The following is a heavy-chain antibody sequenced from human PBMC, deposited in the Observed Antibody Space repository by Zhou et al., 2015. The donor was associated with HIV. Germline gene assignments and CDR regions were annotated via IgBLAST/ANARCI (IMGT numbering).Heavy chain of an antibody. CDR1: GYTFTSYY. Sequence: QVQLVQSGAEVKKPGASVKVSCKASGYTFTSYYMHWVRQAPGQGLEWMGIINPSGGSTSYAQKFQGRVTMTRDTSTSTVYMELSSLRSEDTAVYYCARSPHPLEYSSGWGAEYFQHWGQGTLVTVSS. CDR3: ARSPHPLEYSSGWGAEYFQH. V-gene: IGHV1-46*01. J-gene: IGHJ1*01. CDR2: INPSGGST. D-gene: IGHD6-19*01.